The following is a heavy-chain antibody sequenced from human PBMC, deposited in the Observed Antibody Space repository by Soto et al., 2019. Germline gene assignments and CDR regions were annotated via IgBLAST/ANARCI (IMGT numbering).Heavy chain of an antibody. CDR2: INPNSGGT. CDR3: ARGHRPEYYDFWSGYPIQALDI. V-gene: IGHV1-2*04. D-gene: IGHD3-3*01. J-gene: IGHJ3*02. Sequence: ASVKVSCKASGYTFTGYYMHWVRQAPGQGLEWMGWINPNSGGTNYAQKFQGWVTMTRDTSISTAYMELSRLRSDDTAVYYCARGHRPEYYDFWSGYPIQALDIWGQGTMVTVS. CDR1: GYTFTGYY.